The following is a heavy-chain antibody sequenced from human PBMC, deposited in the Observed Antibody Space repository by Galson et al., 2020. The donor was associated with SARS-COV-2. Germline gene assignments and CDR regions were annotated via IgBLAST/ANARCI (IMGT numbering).Heavy chain of an antibody. V-gene: IGHV3-23*01. CDR1: GFTFSSYA. CDR3: AKATGYDLLSGYYSYYYYYYMDV. D-gene: IGHD3-3*01. J-gene: IGHJ6*03. Sequence: GGSLRLSCAASGFTFSSYAMSWVRQAPGKGLEWVSAISGSGGSTYYADSVKGRFTISRDNSKNTLYLQMNSLRAEDTAVYYCAKATGYDLLSGYYSYYYYYYMDVWVKGTTVTVSS. CDR2: ISGSGGST.